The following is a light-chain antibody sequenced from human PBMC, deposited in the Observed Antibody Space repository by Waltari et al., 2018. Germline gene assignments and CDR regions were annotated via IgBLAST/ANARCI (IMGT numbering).Light chain of an antibody. V-gene: IGKV3-20*01. Sequence: EIVLTQSPDTLSLSPGERATLSCRASQSVSSSYLAWYQQKPGQAPRLLIYSASSRATGIPDRFSGSGSGTDFTLTISRLEPEDFAVYYCQHYGSSLSITFGQGTRLEIK. CDR2: SAS. CDR3: QHYGSSLSIT. CDR1: QSVSSSY. J-gene: IGKJ5*01.